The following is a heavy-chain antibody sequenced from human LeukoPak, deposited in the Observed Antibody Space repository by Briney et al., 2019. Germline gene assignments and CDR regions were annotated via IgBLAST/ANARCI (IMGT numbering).Heavy chain of an antibody. D-gene: IGHD6-13*01. CDR2: IYYSGST. V-gene: IGHV4-39*01. J-gene: IGHJ4*02. CDR3: ARTAVEQQLAYFDY. CDR1: GGSISNNNYY. Sequence: SETLSLTCTVSGGSISNNNYYWGWIRQPPGKELEWIACIYYSGSTYSNPSLKSRVTISVDTSKNQFSLKLSDVTAADPAVYFCARTAVEQQLAYFDYWGQGTLVTVSS.